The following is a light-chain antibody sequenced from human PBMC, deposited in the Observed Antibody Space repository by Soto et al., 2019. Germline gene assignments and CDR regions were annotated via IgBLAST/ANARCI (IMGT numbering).Light chain of an antibody. CDR2: EVS. CDR3: SSYTSSSTWV. J-gene: IGLJ3*02. V-gene: IGLV2-14*01. CDR1: SSDVGGYNY. Sequence: QSALTQPASVSGSPGQSITISCTGTSSDVGGYNYVSRYQQHPGKAPKLMIYEVSNRPSGVSNRFPGSKSGNTASLTISGLQAEDEADYYCSSYTSSSTWVFGGGTKLTV.